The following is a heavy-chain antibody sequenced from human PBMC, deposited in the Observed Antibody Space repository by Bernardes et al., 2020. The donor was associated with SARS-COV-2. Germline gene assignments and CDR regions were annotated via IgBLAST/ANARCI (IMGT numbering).Heavy chain of an antibody. Sequence: SETLSLTCTVSGASISSYYWSWIRQPPGKGLEWLGYIYHSRYTSYNPSLKSRVTISIDTSKSQFSLNLSSVTAADTAVYYCARLRPKDMYDFWSGFFDYWGQGSLVTVSS. D-gene: IGHD3-3*01. CDR2: IYHSRYT. J-gene: IGHJ4*02. CDR1: GASISSYY. CDR3: ARLRPKDMYDFWSGFFDY. V-gene: IGHV4-59*01.